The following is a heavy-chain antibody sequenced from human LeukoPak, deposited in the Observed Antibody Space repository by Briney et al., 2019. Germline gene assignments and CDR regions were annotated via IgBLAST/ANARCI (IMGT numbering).Heavy chain of an antibody. D-gene: IGHD6-13*01. CDR3: AKGRGSWPCYFDY. Sequence: ETLSLTCSVSGGSFSNYYWSWIRQPPGKGLEWVSLISGSGSPTYYADSVKGRFTISRDNSKNTLYLQMNSLRADDTAVYYCAKGRGSWPCYFDYWGQGALVTVSS. CDR1: GGSFSNYY. V-gene: IGHV3-23*01. J-gene: IGHJ4*02. CDR2: ISGSGSPT.